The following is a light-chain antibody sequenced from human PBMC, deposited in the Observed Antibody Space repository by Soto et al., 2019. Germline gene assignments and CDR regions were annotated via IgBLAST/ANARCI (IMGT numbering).Light chain of an antibody. V-gene: IGLV1-40*01. CDR3: QSYDSSLSVYV. Sequence: QSVLTQPPSVSGAPGQRVTISCTGSSSNIGAGYDVHWYQQLPGTAPKLLIYGNSHRPSGVPDRFSGSKSGTSASLAITGLQAEDEADYSCQSYDSSLSVYVFGTGTKLTVL. CDR1: SSNIGAGYD. CDR2: GNS. J-gene: IGLJ1*01.